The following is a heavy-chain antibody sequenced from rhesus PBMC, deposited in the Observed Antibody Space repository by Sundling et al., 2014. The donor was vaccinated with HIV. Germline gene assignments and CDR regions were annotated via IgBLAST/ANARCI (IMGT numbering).Heavy chain of an antibody. D-gene: IGHD3-28*01. J-gene: IGHJ4*01. CDR3: ARGRKYYSGDYFFDY. CDR1: GGSISDSYR. Sequence: QVQLQESGPGVVKPSETLSLTCAVSGGSISDSYRWSWIRQPPGKGLEWIGYIYGSSTSTNYNPSLKSRVTISKDTSKNQFSLKLSSVTAADTAVYYCARGRKYYSGDYFFDYWGRGSPGHRLL. V-gene: IGHV4S10*01. CDR2: IYGSSTST.